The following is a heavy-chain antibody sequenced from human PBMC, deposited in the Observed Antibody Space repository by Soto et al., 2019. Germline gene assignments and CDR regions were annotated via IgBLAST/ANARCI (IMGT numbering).Heavy chain of an antibody. J-gene: IGHJ4*02. CDR3: TSRPSGMTYHAVFDF. Sequence: GGSLRLSCAASGLTFSGHWMTWVRQTPGEGLQWVAAIKPDGSETFYVDSVKGRFTISRDNARNSLFLQMDSLRAEDTAVYYCTSRPSGMTYHAVFDFWGQGXLVTV. CDR1: GLTFSGHW. V-gene: IGHV3-7*03. CDR2: IKPDGSET. D-gene: IGHD2-21*02.